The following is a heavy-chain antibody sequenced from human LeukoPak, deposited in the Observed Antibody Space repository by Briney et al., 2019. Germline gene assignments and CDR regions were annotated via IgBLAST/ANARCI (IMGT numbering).Heavy chain of an antibody. CDR1: GFTFSSYA. Sequence: GGSLRLSCVASGFTFSSYAMSWVRQAPGKGLEWVSAISGSGGSTYYADSVKGRFTISRDNSKNTLYLQMNSLRAEDTAVYYCAKDWLAFGGVIAPDYWGQGTLVTVSS. CDR3: AKDWLAFGGVIAPDY. V-gene: IGHV3-23*01. CDR2: ISGSGGST. J-gene: IGHJ4*02. D-gene: IGHD3-16*02.